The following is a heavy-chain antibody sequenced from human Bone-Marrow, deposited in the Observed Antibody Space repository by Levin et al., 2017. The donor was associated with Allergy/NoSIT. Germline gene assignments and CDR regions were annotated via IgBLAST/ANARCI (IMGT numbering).Heavy chain of an antibody. CDR2: FPPPFFPP. CDR1: GYTFGNYY. J-gene: IGHJ4*02. Sequence: SCKTSGYTFGNYYMHWVRQAPGLFLDWFFLFPPPFFPPLFSPPFQDRITMTTDTSTTTMYMELSSLRSEDTALYYCARALTRWEVLISDHWGQGTLVTVSS. CDR3: ARALTRWEVLISDH. V-gene: IGHV1-46*01. D-gene: IGHD2-15*01.